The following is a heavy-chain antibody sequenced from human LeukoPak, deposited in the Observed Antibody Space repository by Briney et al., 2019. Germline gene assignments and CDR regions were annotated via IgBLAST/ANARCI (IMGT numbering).Heavy chain of an antibody. V-gene: IGHV3-7*01. D-gene: IGHD3-10*01. CDR2: IKQDGSDK. CDR3: ARDEGVPTNWRFDY. Sequence: QAGGSLRLSCAASGFSFSVYWMSWVRQTPGKGLQWVANIKQDGSDKNYVDSVRGRFTISRDNAKNSLFLQMNGLRAEDTAIYYCARDEGVPTNWRFDYWGRRTLVTVSS. CDR1: GFSFSVYW. J-gene: IGHJ4*02.